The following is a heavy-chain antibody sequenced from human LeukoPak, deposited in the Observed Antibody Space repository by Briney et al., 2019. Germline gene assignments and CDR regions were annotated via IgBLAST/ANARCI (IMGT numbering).Heavy chain of an antibody. Sequence: GGSLRRSCAASGFAFSNYDMHWVRQAPGKGLEWVAVIWYDGSNKYYADSVKGRFTISRDNSKNTLYLQMNSLRAEDTAVYYCARDDYGGKLDIWGQGTVVTVSS. J-gene: IGHJ3*02. CDR1: GFAFSNYD. CDR2: IWYDGSNK. V-gene: IGHV3-33*01. CDR3: ARDDYGGKLDI. D-gene: IGHD4-23*01.